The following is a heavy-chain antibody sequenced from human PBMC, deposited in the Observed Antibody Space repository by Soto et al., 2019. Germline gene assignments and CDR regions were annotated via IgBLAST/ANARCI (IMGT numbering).Heavy chain of an antibody. CDR3: ARAGGYSSTIPQTTAYDMDV. CDR1: GFTFNSYS. J-gene: IGHJ6*02. D-gene: IGHD6-19*01. V-gene: IGHV3-21*01. CDR2: ISSFSNYM. Sequence: PGGSLKLSFALSGFTFNSYSMNLGRQALGKGLELVSFISSFSNYMYYTDSVKGRFTISRDNARNSLYLQMNSLRAEDTAVYYCARAGGYSSTIPQTTAYDMDVWGQGTTVTVSS.